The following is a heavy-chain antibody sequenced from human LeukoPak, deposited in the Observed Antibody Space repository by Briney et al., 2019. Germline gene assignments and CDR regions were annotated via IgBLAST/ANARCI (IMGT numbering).Heavy chain of an antibody. CDR1: GGTFSSYA. Sequence: ASVKVSCKASGGTFSSYAISWVRQAPGQGLEWMGGIIPIFGTANYAQKFQGRVTITADESTSTAYMELSSLRSEDTAVYYCARRQGSYFDTSGHYYGWGQGTLVTVSS. V-gene: IGHV1-69*13. J-gene: IGHJ4*02. CDR3: ARRQGSYFDTSGHYYG. D-gene: IGHD3-22*01. CDR2: IIPIFGTA.